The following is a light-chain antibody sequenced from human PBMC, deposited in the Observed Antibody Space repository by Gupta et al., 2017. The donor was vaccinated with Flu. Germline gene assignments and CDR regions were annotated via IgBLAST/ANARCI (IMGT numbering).Light chain of an antibody. CDR2: RNN. V-gene: IGLV1-47*01. Sequence: QSALLQPPSASGTPGQRLAISCSGSSSNVENNYVSWYQQCPGAAPQLLIYRNNQRPSGVPDRFSASKSGTSASLAISGLRSEDEANYHCAAWDDSLSAVVFGGGTKLTVL. CDR1: SSNVENNY. J-gene: IGLJ2*01. CDR3: AAWDDSLSAVV.